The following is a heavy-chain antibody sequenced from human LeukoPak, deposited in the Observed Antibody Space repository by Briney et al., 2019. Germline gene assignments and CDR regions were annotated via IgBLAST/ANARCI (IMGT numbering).Heavy chain of an antibody. Sequence: SETLSLTCTVSGGSVSSGSYYWSWIRQPPGKGLEWIGYIYHSGSTYYNPSLKSRVTISVDRSKNQFSLKLSSVTAADTAVYYCARGGATVPFDYWGQGTLVTVSS. CDR2: IYHSGST. D-gene: IGHD4-17*01. CDR3: ARGGATVPFDY. CDR1: GGSVSSGSYY. J-gene: IGHJ4*02. V-gene: IGHV4-30-2*01.